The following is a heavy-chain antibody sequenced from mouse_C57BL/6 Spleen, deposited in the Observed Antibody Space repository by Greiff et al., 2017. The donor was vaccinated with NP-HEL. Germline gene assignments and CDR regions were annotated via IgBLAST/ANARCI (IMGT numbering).Heavy chain of an antibody. D-gene: IGHD4-1*02. J-gene: IGHJ4*01. Sequence: VQLQQSGPELVKPGASVKISCKASGYAFSSSWMNWVKQRPGKGLEWIGRIYPGDGDTNYNGKFKGKATLTADKSSSTAYMQLSSLTSEDSAVYYCARFQLRRYAMDYWGQGTSVTVSS. CDR1: GYAFSSSW. CDR3: ARFQLRRYAMDY. V-gene: IGHV1-82*01. CDR2: IYPGDGDT.